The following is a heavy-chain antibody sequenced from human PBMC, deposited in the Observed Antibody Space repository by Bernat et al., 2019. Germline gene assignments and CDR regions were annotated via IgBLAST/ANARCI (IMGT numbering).Heavy chain of an antibody. D-gene: IGHD4-17*01. CDR1: GGSFSGYY. CDR2: SNHSGST. V-gene: IGHV4-34*01. J-gene: IGHJ6*03. Sequence: QVQLQQWGAGLLKPSETLSLTCAVYGGSFSGYYWSWIRQPPGKGLEWIGESNHSGSTNYNPSLKSRVTISVDTSKNQFSLKLSSVTAADTAVYYCARTRTTVTPTRGYYYYMDVWGKGTTVTVSS. CDR3: ARTRTTVTPTRGYYYYMDV.